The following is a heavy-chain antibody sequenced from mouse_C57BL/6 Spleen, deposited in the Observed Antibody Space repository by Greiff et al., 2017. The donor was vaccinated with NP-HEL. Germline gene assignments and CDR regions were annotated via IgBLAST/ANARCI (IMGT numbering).Heavy chain of an antibody. Sequence: VQLQQSGPELVKPGASVKISCKASGYAFSSSWMNWVKQRPGKGLEWIGRLYPGDGDTNYNGKFKGKATLTADKSSSTAYMQLSSLTSEDSAVYFCAREYYDYDVGYFDVWGTGTTVTVSS. J-gene: IGHJ1*03. CDR2: LYPGDGDT. CDR3: AREYYDYDVGYFDV. V-gene: IGHV1-82*01. CDR1: GYAFSSSW. D-gene: IGHD2-4*01.